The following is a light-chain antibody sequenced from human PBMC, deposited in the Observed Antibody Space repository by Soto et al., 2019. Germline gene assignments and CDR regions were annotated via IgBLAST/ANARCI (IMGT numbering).Light chain of an antibody. J-gene: IGKJ4*02. CDR1: QGIASY. CDR3: QRLISYPLT. Sequence: DVQLTQSPTLLSASVGDRVTITCRSSQGIASYLAWYQQKPWKVPQLLINSASTLYSGVPSRFSGSGSGTEFTLTISSLQPEDSASYYGQRLISYPLTFGGGTKVDIK. V-gene: IGKV1-9*01. CDR2: SAS.